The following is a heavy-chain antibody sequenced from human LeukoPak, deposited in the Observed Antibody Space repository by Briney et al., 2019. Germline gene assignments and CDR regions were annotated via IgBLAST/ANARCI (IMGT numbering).Heavy chain of an antibody. CDR3: ARALAWGGSSYSYYYMDV. D-gene: IGHD1-26*01. CDR2: INPNSGNA. CDR1: GYTFISYD. J-gene: IGHJ6*03. Sequence: ASVKVSCKASGYTFISYDINWVRQATGQGLEWMGWINPNSGNAGYAQKFQGRVTMTRNTSISTAYMELSSLRSEDTAVYYCARALAWGGSSYSYYYMDVWDKGTTVTVSS. V-gene: IGHV1-8*02.